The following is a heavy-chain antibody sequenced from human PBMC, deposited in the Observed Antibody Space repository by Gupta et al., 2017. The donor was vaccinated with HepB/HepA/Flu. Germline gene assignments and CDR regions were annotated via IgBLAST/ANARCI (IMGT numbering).Heavy chain of an antibody. CDR3: AREGREIKIQLWSEFDY. CDR2: ISSSGSTI. CDR1: GFTFSSYE. Sequence: EVQLVESGGGLVQPGGSLRLSCAASGFTFSSYEMNWVRQAPGKGLEWVSYISSSGSTIYYADSVKGRFTISRDNAKNSLYLQMNSLRAEDTAVYYCAREGREIKIQLWSEFDYWGQGTPVTVSS. D-gene: IGHD5-18*01. V-gene: IGHV3-48*03. J-gene: IGHJ4*02.